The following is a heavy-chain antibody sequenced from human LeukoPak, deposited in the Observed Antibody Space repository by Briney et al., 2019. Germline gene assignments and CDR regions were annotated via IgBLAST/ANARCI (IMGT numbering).Heavy chain of an antibody. J-gene: IGHJ5*02. CDR2: IYYSGST. CDR1: GGSISSSSYY. D-gene: IGHD3-10*01. Sequence: SETLSLTCTVSGGSISSSSYYWGWIRQPPGKGLEWIGSIYYSGSTYYKSSLKSRVTISVDTSKNQFSLKLSSVTAADTAVYYCARRGSGSYYNLHRNWFDPWGQGTLVTVSS. CDR3: ARRGSGSYYNLHRNWFDP. V-gene: IGHV4-39*07.